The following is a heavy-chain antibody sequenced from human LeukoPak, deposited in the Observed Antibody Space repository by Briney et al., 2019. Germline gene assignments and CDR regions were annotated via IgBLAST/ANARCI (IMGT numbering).Heavy chain of an antibody. CDR2: IYYSGST. Sequence: PSQTLSLTWTVSGGSISSGGYYWSWIRQRPGKGLEWIGYIYYSGSTYYNPSLKSRVTISVDTSKNQFSLKLSSVTAADTAVYYCARGSTVTTYFDYWGQGTLVTVSS. CDR3: ARGSTVTTYFDY. V-gene: IGHV4-31*02. J-gene: IGHJ4*02. D-gene: IGHD4-17*01. CDR1: GGSISSGGYY.